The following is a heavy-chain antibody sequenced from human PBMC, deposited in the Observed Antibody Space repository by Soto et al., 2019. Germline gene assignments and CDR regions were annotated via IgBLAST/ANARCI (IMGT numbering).Heavy chain of an antibody. V-gene: IGHV4-30-4*01. CDR3: VRTARQGAVAPHWFDR. CDR1: GASIRSTDYY. J-gene: IGHJ5*02. D-gene: IGHD2-21*02. Sequence: SETLSLTCTVSGASIRSTDYYWSWIRQAPGKGLEWIGYVYYSGSTYYNPSLMSRLTISVDTSKNQFSLKLTSVTAAETAVYYCVRTARQGAVAPHWFDRWGQGTQVTVSS. CDR2: VYYSGST.